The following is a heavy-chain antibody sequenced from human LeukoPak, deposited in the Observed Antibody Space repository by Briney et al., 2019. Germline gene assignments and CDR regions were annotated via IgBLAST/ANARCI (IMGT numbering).Heavy chain of an antibody. D-gene: IGHD2-8*01. V-gene: IGHV4-34*01. CDR1: GGSFSGYY. J-gene: IGHJ4*02. CDR2: INHSGST. Sequence: PSETLSLTCAVYGGSFSGYYWSWIRQPPGKGLEWIGEINHSGSTNYNPSLKSRVTISVDTSKNQFSPKLSSVTAADTAVYYCARGYCTNGVCYEFDYWGQGTLVTVSS. CDR3: ARGYCTNGVCYEFDY.